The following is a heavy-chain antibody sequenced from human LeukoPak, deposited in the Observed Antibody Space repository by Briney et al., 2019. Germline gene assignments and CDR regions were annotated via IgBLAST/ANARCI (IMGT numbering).Heavy chain of an antibody. Sequence: GGSLRLSCAASGFIFGDYRMNWVRQAPGKGLEWVSSISSSSSYIYYADSVKGRFTISRDNAKNSLYLQMNSLRAEDTAIYYCARDIELSTWGLGTTVTVSS. J-gene: IGHJ3*01. CDR3: ARDIELST. CDR1: GFIFGDYR. D-gene: IGHD3-16*02. CDR2: ISSSSSYI. V-gene: IGHV3-21*04.